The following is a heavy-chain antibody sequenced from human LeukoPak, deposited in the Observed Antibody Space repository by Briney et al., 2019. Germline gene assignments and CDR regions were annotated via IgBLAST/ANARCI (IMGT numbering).Heavy chain of an antibody. CDR1: GGSIRSYY. J-gene: IGHJ6*02. V-gene: IGHV4-59*08. CDR3: ARLTITIFGVVPYGMDV. CDR2: IYYSGNT. D-gene: IGHD3-3*01. Sequence: SETLSLTCSVSGGSIRSYYWSWIRQPPGKGLEWIGYIYYSGNTNYNPSLKSRVTISVDTSKNQFSLKLSSVTAADTAVYYCARLTITIFGVVPYGMDVWGQGTTVTVSS.